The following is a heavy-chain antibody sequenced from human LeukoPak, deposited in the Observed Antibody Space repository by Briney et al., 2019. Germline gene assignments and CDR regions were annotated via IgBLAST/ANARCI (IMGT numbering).Heavy chain of an antibody. CDR1: GFTFSSYS. V-gene: IGHV3-48*01. J-gene: IGHJ4*02. D-gene: IGHD6-13*01. CDR2: ITASGTAM. CDR3: ARDLDSSSCLDY. Sequence: PGGSLRLSSAASGFTFSSYSMNWVRQAPGKGLEWVSHITASGTAMFYADSVKGRFTISRDNAKNTLYLQMNSLRAEDTAVYYCARDLDSSSCLDYWGQGTLVTVSS.